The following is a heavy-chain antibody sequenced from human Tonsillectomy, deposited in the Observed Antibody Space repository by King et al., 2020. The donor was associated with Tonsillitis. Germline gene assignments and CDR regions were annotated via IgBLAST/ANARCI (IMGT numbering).Heavy chain of an antibody. CDR1: GFTFSSYG. Sequence: VQLVESGGGVVQPGGSLRLSCAASGFTFSSYGMHWVRQAPGKGLEWVAFIRYDGSNKYYADSVKGRFTISRDNSKNTLYLQMNSLRAEDTAVYYCAKDLRAWEISFDYWGQGTLVTVSS. CDR3: AKDLRAWEISFDY. V-gene: IGHV3-30*02. J-gene: IGHJ4*02. CDR2: IRYDGSNK. D-gene: IGHD3-10*01.